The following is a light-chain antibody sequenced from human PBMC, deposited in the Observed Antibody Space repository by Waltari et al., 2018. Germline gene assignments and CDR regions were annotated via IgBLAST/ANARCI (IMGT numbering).Light chain of an antibody. V-gene: IGLV2-8*01. CDR1: SSDVGGYVY. CDR2: EVN. CDR3: SSYAGSNRV. J-gene: IGLJ3*02. Sequence: QSALTQPPSASGSLGQSVPISRTGISSDVGGYVYVSWYQQHPGKAPKVIIYEVNKRPSGVPGRFSGSRSGNTASLTVSGLQAEDEADYYCSSYAGSNRVFGGGTRLTVL.